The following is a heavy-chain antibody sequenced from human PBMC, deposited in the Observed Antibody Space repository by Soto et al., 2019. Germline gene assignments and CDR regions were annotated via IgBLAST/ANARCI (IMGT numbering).Heavy chain of an antibody. CDR2: FYSSGSP. Sequence: SETLSLTCTVSGDSVNSRSHYWSWIRQPPGKGLEWIGYFYSSGSPHYSPSLKSRVTMSVDTSKNQFSLELISVTAADTAVYFCASHTNLDYFDYWGQGTLVTVSS. J-gene: IGHJ4*02. CDR1: GDSVNSRSHY. V-gene: IGHV4-61*01. CDR3: ASHTNLDYFDY. D-gene: IGHD3-16*01.